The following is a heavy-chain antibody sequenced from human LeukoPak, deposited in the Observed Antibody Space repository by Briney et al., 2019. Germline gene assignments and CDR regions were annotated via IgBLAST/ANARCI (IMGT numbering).Heavy chain of an antibody. CDR3: AREGYCGGDCYPFDY. D-gene: IGHD2-21*02. J-gene: IGHJ4*02. V-gene: IGHV4-39*02. Sequence: PSETLSLTCTVSGGSISSSSYYWGWLRQPPGKGLEWIGSIYYSGSTYYNPTLKNRITISIDASKSQLSLKLSSVTAADTAVYYCAREGYCGGDCYPFDYWGQGTLVTVPS. CDR2: IYYSGST. CDR1: GGSISSSSYY.